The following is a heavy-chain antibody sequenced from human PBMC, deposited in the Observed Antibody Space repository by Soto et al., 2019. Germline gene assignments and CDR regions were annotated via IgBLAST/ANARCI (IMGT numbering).Heavy chain of an antibody. CDR2: IYYSGST. J-gene: IGHJ5*02. CDR1: GGSISSYY. D-gene: IGHD3-16*02. Sequence: PSETLSLTCTVSGGSISSYYWSWIRQPPGKGLEWIGYIYYSGSTNYNPSLKSRVTISVDTSKNQFSLKLSSVTAADTAVYYCARSSDDYIWGSYRPNWFDPWGQGTLVTVSS. V-gene: IGHV4-59*08. CDR3: ARSSDDYIWGSYRPNWFDP.